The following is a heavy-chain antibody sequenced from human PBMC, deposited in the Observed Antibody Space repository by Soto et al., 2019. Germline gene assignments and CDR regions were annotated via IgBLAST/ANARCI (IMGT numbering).Heavy chain of an antibody. Sequence: ASVKVSCKASGYTFTSYGISWVRQAPGQGLEWMGWISAYNGNTNYAQKLQGRVTMTTDTSTSTAYMELRSLRSDDTAVYYCARDSETYYYDSSGYPHFDYWGQGTLVTVSS. J-gene: IGHJ4*02. CDR3: ARDSETYYYDSSGYPHFDY. CDR2: ISAYNGNT. D-gene: IGHD3-22*01. V-gene: IGHV1-18*01. CDR1: GYTFTSYG.